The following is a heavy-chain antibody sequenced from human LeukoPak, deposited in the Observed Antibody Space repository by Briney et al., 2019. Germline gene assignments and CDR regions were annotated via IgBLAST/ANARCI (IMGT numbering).Heavy chain of an antibody. CDR3: ARADSGSYYLY. J-gene: IGHJ4*02. V-gene: IGHV3-72*01. CDR1: GFTFSDHY. Sequence: GESLRLSCAASGFTFSDHYMDWVRQAPGKGLEWVGRTRNQANSYTTEYAASVKGRFTISRDDSKNSLYLQMNSLKTEDTAVYYCARADSGSYYLYWGQGTLVTVSS. D-gene: IGHD1-26*01. CDR2: TRNQANSYTT.